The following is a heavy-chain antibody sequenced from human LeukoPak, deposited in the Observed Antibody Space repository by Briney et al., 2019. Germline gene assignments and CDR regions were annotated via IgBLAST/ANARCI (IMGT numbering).Heavy chain of an antibody. CDR2: ISTYNGNT. V-gene: IGHV1-18*01. Sequence: ASVKVSCKASGGTFSSYAISWMRQAPGQGLEWVGWISTYNGNTDYPQKLQGRVTLTTDTSTSTAYMELRSLRSDDTAVYYCSRDGGLYWGQGTLVTVSS. CDR3: SRDGGLY. CDR1: GGTFSSYA. J-gene: IGHJ4*02. D-gene: IGHD3-16*01.